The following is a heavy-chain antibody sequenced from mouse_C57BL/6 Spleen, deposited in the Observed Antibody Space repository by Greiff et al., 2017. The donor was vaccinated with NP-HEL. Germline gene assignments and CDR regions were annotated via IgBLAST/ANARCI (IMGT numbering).Heavy chain of an antibody. CDR3: TRGYYYGSSYVPYYAMDY. D-gene: IGHD1-1*01. V-gene: IGHV1-15*01. J-gene: IGHJ4*01. CDR1: GYTFTDYE. CDR2: IDPETGGT. Sequence: QVQLQQSGAELVRPGASVTLSCKASGYTFTDYEMHWVKQTPVHGLEWIGAIDPETGGTAYNQKFKGKAILTADKSSSTAYMELRSLTSEDSAVYYCTRGYYYGSSYVPYYAMDYWGQGTSVTVSS.